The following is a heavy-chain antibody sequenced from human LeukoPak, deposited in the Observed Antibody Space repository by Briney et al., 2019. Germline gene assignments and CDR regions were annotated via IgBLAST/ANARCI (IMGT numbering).Heavy chain of an antibody. CDR3: ARVRRARTVEVVHYIDY. D-gene: IGHD4-23*01. Sequence: PSETLSLTCAVYGGSFSGYYWSWIRQPPGKGLEWIGGINHSGSTNYNPSLKSRVTISVDTSKNQFSLKLSSVTAADTAVYYCARVRRARTVEVVHYIDYWGQGTLVTVSS. CDR1: GGSFSGYY. CDR2: INHSGST. V-gene: IGHV4-34*01. J-gene: IGHJ4*02.